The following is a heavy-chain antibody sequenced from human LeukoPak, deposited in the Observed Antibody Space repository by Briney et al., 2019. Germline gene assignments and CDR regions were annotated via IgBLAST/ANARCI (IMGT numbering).Heavy chain of an antibody. D-gene: IGHD2-8*01. CDR3: AKDLRPDGVDNFDH. V-gene: IGHV3-23*01. J-gene: IGHJ4*02. Sequence: GGSLRLSCLTSGFTLSTNAMSWVRQAPGKGLQWVANILASGSPTYYADSVKGRFIISRDNSKNTVYLQMNSLRVEDTAIYYCAKDLRPDGVDNFDHWGQGILVTVSS. CDR1: GFTLSTNA. CDR2: ILASGSPT.